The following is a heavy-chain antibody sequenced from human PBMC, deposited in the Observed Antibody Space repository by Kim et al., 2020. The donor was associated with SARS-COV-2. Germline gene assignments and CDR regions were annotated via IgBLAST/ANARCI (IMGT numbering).Heavy chain of an antibody. D-gene: IGHD1-26*01. CDR2: IGTAGDT. V-gene: IGHV3-13*01. CDR3: ARGDLSGGNFDY. CDR1: GFTFSSYD. Sequence: GGSLRLSCAASGFTFSSYDMHWVRQATGKGLEWVSAIGTAGDTYYPGSVKGRFTISRENAKNSLYLQMNSLRAGDTAVYYCARGDLSGGNFDYWGQGTLVTVSS. J-gene: IGHJ4*02.